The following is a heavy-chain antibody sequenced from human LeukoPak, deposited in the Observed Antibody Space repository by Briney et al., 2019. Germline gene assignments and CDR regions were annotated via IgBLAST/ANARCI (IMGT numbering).Heavy chain of an antibody. CDR2: VNPNRGGT. Sequence: ASVKISCKGSGYTFTGYYMHWGRQAPGQGLEWVGWVNPNRGGTNYAQKFQGRVTMTTDTSISTAYLELSRLRSDDTDVYYCARARQPLVSLYYGMDVWGQGTTVTVSS. D-gene: IGHD6-13*01. J-gene: IGHJ6*02. CDR3: ARARQPLVSLYYGMDV. CDR1: GYTFTGYY. V-gene: IGHV1-2*02.